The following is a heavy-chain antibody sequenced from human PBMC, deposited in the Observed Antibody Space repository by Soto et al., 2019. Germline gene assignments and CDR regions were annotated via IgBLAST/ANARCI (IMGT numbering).Heavy chain of an antibody. V-gene: IGHV3-30*18. CDR1: VFTFSSCV. CDR2: ISYDGSNK. J-gene: IGHJ6*02. Sequence: WGSRRLSCSPSVFTFSSCVMHWLRRAPGNWLEWVAVISYDGSNKYYAYSVKGLFTISRDNSKNTLYLQMNSLRAEDTAVYYCAKGVITIFGVVIYGMDVWGQGNTVTVSS. CDR3: AKGVITIFGVVIYGMDV. D-gene: IGHD3-3*01.